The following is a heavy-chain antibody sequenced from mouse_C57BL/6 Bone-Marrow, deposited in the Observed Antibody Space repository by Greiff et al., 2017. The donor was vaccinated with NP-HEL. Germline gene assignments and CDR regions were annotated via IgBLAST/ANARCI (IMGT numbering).Heavy chain of an antibody. CDR1: GYTFTSYG. D-gene: IGHD2-3*01. Sequence: QVQLQQSGAELARPGASVKLSCKASGYTFTSYGISWVKQRTGQGLEWIGEIYPRSGNTYYNEKFKGKATLTADKSSSTAYMELRSLTSEDSAVYFCARLGWLLHYFDYWGQGTTLTVSS. V-gene: IGHV1-81*01. CDR2: IYPRSGNT. CDR3: ARLGWLLHYFDY. J-gene: IGHJ2*01.